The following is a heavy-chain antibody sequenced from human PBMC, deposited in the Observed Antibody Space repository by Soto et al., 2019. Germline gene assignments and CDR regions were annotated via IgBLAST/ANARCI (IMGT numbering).Heavy chain of an antibody. CDR3: ARGKWAPFDGVSCYHRGANYDMDV. D-gene: IGHD2-15*01. V-gene: IGHV1-3*01. Sequence: QVQLVQSGAEVKEPGASVKVSCKTSGYNFTNYALHWVRQAPGQRLEWMGWVNAGNGDTKYSQKFQGRVTITRDTSARPAYKELSSLGTEDSALYFCARGKWAPFDGVSCYHRGANYDMDVGGKGTTVTVSS. CDR1: GYNFTNYA. J-gene: IGHJ6*03. CDR2: VNAGNGDT.